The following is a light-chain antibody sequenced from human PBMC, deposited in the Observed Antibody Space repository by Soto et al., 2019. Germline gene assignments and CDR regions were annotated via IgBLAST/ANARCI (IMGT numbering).Light chain of an antibody. CDR2: GNH. CDR3: CSSGGSPTYV. J-gene: IGLJ1*01. V-gene: IGLV1-44*01. Sequence: QSVLIQASSMSGTPGQRVTISCSGSSSNIGSNTVNWYQQVPGTAPKLLIYGNHERPSGVPDRFSGSKSGTSASLAISGLQSEDEADYYCCSSGGSPTYVFGTGTKLTVL. CDR1: SSNIGSNT.